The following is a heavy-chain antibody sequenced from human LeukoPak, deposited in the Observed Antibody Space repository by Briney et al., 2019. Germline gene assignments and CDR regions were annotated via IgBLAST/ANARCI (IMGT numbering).Heavy chain of an antibody. V-gene: IGHV4-4*07. D-gene: IGHD1-26*01. J-gene: IGHJ4*02. CDR1: GGSISSYY. Sequence: PSETLSLTCTVSGGSISSYYWSWIRQPAGKGLEWIGRIYTSGSTSYNPSLKSRVTISVDKSRNQLSLKLTSVTAADTAVYYCASVTDSLGGAIDYWGQGTLVTVSS. CDR3: ASVTDSLGGAIDY. CDR2: IYTSGST.